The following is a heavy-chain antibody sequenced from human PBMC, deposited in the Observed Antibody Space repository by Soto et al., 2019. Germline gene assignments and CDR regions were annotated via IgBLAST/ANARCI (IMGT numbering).Heavy chain of an antibody. Sequence: EVQLLESGGGLVQPGGSLRLSCAASGFTFSNYAMIWVRQAPGKGLEWVSVISGSGGTTHYADSVKGRFTISRDNSKNTLYLQMNYLRVEDTAVYYCAKSDLRYCSGGSCGYYYFDYWGQGTLVTVSS. CDR1: GFTFSNYA. CDR3: AKSDLRYCSGGSCGYYYFDY. CDR2: ISGSGGTT. V-gene: IGHV3-23*01. D-gene: IGHD2-15*01. J-gene: IGHJ4*02.